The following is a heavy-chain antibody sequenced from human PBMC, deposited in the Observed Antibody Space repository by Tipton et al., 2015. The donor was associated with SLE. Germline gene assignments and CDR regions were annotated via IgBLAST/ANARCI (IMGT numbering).Heavy chain of an antibody. J-gene: IGHJ4*02. CDR3: ARAEEKWQQLVHFDY. V-gene: IGHV4-30-4*01. D-gene: IGHD6-13*01. CDR1: GGSISSGDYY. Sequence: TLSLTCTVSGGSISSGDYYWSWIRQPPGKGLEWIGYIYYSGSTYYNPSLKSRVTISVDTSKNQSSLKLSSVTAADTAVYYCARAEEKWQQLVHFDYWGQGTLVTVSS. CDR2: IYYSGST.